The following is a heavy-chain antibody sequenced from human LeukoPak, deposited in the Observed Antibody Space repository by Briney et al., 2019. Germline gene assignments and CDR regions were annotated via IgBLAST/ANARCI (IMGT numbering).Heavy chain of an antibody. V-gene: IGHV3-33*01. Sequence: GGSLRLSCAASGFIFSNYNMHWVRQAPGKGLEWVALIWFDGSKQYYADSVKGRFTISRGSSKDTLNLQMNSLGADDSAIYYCARGRGERGFWSACDYWGQGTLVTVSS. CDR2: IWFDGSKQ. D-gene: IGHD3-3*01. J-gene: IGHJ4*02. CDR1: GFIFSNYN. CDR3: ARGRGERGFWSACDY.